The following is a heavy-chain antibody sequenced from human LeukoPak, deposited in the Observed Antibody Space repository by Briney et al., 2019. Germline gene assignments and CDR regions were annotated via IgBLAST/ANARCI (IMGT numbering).Heavy chain of an antibody. Sequence: SETLSLTCTVSGDSISSGSYYWSWIRQPAGKGLEWIGRIYTSGSTNYNPSLKSRVTISVDTSKNQFSLKLSSVTAADTAVYYCARDRSYYDSSGYYSNGNWFDPWGQGTLVTVSS. CDR3: ARDRSYYDSSGYYSNGNWFDP. J-gene: IGHJ5*02. V-gene: IGHV4-61*02. CDR2: IYTSGST. D-gene: IGHD3-22*01. CDR1: GDSISSGSYY.